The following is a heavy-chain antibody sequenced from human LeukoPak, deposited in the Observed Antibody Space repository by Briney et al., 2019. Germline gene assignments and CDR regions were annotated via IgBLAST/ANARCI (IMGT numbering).Heavy chain of an antibody. D-gene: IGHD1-7*01. V-gene: IGHV4-61*01. CDR1: GGSVSSGSYY. Sequence: SETLSLTCTVSGGSVSSGSYYWSWIRQPPGKGLEWIGYIYYSGSTNYNPSLESRVTISVDTSKNQFSLKLSSVTAADTAVYYCARWKLDWNYGDWFDPWGQGTLVTVSS. CDR2: IYYSGST. CDR3: ARWKLDWNYGDWFDP. J-gene: IGHJ5*02.